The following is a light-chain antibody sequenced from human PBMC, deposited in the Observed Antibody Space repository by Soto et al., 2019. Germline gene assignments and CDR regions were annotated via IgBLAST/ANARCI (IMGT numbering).Light chain of an antibody. V-gene: IGLV2-14*01. CDR3: SSYTTTSTPVI. J-gene: IGLJ2*01. Sequence: QSVLTQPASVSGSPGQSITISCTGSSSDIGGYNFVSWYQHHPGKAPKLLIYEVTHRPSGISSRFSGSKSGDTASLTISGLQADDEAFYFCSSYTTTSTPVIFGGGTQLTVL. CDR1: SSDIGGYNF. CDR2: EVT.